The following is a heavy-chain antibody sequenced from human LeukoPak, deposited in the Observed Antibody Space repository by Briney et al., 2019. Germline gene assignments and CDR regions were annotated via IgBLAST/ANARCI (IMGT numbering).Heavy chain of an antibody. D-gene: IGHD3-22*01. CDR2: ISYGGSKK. Sequence: PGGSLRLSCAASGFTFSSYGMHWVRQAPGKGLEWVAVISYGGSKKYYADSVKGRFTISRDNSKNTLYLQMSSLRAEDTAVYYCAKDLHYYDSSRNFDYWGQGTLVTVSS. CDR3: AKDLHYYDSSRNFDY. V-gene: IGHV3-30*18. J-gene: IGHJ4*02. CDR1: GFTFSSYG.